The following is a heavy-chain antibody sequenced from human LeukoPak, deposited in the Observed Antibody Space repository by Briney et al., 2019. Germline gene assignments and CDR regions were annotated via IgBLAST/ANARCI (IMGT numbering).Heavy chain of an antibody. CDR1: GFTFSNYA. D-gene: IGHD3-9*01. CDR2: ISGSGGST. CDR3: AKSKGVLRYFDWEYYFDY. J-gene: IGHJ4*02. Sequence: GGSLRLSCAASGFTFSNYAMRWVRQAPGKGLEWVSGISGSGGSTYYADSVKGRFTISRDNSKNTLYLQMNSLRAEDTAVYYCAKSKGVLRYFDWEYYFDYWGQGTLVTVSS. V-gene: IGHV3-23*01.